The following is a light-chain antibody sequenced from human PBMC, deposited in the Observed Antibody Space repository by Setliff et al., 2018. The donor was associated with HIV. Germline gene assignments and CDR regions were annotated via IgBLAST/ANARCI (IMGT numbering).Light chain of an antibody. V-gene: IGLV2-14*03. CDR3: SSYTSNNSGV. CDR1: SSDVGGYNY. CDR2: DVT. Sequence: QSVLTQPASVSGSPGQSITISCTGTSSDVGGYNYVSWYQQHPGKAPKLMIYDVTNRPSGVSNRFSGSNSGNTASLTISGLQAEDEADYYCSSYTSNNSGVFGTGTKVIVL. J-gene: IGLJ1*01.